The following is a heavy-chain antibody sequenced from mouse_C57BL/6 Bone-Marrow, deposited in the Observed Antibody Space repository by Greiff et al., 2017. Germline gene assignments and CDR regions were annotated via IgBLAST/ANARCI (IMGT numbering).Heavy chain of an antibody. CDR2: INPGSGGT. Sequence: QVQLQQPGAELVRPGSSVKLSCKASGYTFTSYWMHWVKQRPGQGLEWIGVINPGSGGTNYNEKFKGKATLTADKSSSTAYMQLSSLTSEDSAVYFCARFPFYWGQGTTLTVSS. J-gene: IGHJ2*01. CDR1: GYTFTSYW. CDR3: ARFPFY. V-gene: IGHV1-54*01.